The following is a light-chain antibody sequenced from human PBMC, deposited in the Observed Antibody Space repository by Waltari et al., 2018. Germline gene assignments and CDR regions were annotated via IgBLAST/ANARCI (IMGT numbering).Light chain of an antibody. Sequence: DIQMTQSPSSLSASIGDRVSITCRASQTISPYLDWFQQRPGKAPNLLIYSTSSLHSGVPSRFSGSGSGTDFTLTISSLQPEDFATYYCQQKYSIPLTFGQGTKVEMK. V-gene: IGKV1-39*01. CDR1: QTISPY. CDR3: QQKYSIPLT. CDR2: STS. J-gene: IGKJ1*01.